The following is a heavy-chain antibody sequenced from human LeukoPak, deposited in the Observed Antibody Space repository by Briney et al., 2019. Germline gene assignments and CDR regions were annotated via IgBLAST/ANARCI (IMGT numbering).Heavy chain of an antibody. CDR1: GFTFRIYA. CDR2: ISGSGGST. D-gene: IGHD5-24*01. Sequence: GGSLRLSCAGSGFTFRIYAMSWVRQAPGKGLEWVSSISGSGGSTYYADSVKGRFTISRDNSKNTLYLQMNSLRVEDTAVYYCANPPYGRDVYNYFDYWGQGTPVTVSS. J-gene: IGHJ4*02. V-gene: IGHV3-23*01. CDR3: ANPPYGRDVYNYFDY.